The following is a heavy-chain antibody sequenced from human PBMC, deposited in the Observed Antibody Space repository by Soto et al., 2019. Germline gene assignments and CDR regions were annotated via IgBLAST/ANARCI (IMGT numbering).Heavy chain of an antibody. CDR1: GYTFTDYC. CDR3: ATGPEGPLDY. V-gene: IGHV1-2*02. CDR2: INPNSGAT. J-gene: IGHJ4*02. Sequence: ASVKVSCKASGYTFTDYCIHWVRQAPGQGLEWLGWINPNSGATAYARTFQGRVTLTRDTSISTAYMDLGGLNSDDTAVFYCATGPEGPLDYWGQGTRVTVSS. D-gene: IGHD3-10*01.